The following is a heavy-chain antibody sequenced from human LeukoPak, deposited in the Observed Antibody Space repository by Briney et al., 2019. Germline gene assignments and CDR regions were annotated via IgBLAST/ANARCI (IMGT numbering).Heavy chain of an antibody. D-gene: IGHD6-19*01. Sequence: SETVSLTCTVSGGSISDFYWSWIRQPAGKGLEYIGRVSATGSTSFNPSLQSRVTMSVDTSKSQFSLKLSSVTAADTAVYYCAQVTVGGHFDFWGQGIIVTLSS. CDR3: AQVTVGGHFDF. CDR1: GGSISDFY. J-gene: IGHJ4*02. CDR2: VSATGST. V-gene: IGHV4-4*07.